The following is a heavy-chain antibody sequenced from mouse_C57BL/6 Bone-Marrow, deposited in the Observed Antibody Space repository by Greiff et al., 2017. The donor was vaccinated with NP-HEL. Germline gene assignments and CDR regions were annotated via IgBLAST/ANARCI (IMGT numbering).Heavy chain of an antibody. CDR1: GFTFSSYG. J-gene: IGHJ2*01. CDR3: ARRHYYGSSSYFDY. V-gene: IGHV5-6*02. Sequence: EVMLVESGGDLVKPGGSLKLSCAASGFTFSSYGMSWVRQTPDKRLEWVATISSGGSYTYYPDSVKGRFTISRDNAKNTLYLQMSSLKSEDTAMYYCARRHYYGSSSYFDYWGQGTTLTVSS. CDR2: ISSGGSYT. D-gene: IGHD1-1*01.